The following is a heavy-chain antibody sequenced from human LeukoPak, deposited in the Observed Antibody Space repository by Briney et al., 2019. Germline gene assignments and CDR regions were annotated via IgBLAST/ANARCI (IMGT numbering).Heavy chain of an antibody. D-gene: IGHD3-9*01. CDR1: GYTFTSYG. Sequence: ASVKVSCKASGYTFTSYGISWARQATGQGLEWMGWMNPNSGNTGYAQKFQGRVTMTRNTSISTAYMELSSLRSEDTAVYYCARGPRPYYDILTGYRDYYYYYMDVWGKGTTVTISS. CDR3: ARGPRPYYDILTGYRDYYYYYMDV. J-gene: IGHJ6*03. CDR2: MNPNSGNT. V-gene: IGHV1-8*02.